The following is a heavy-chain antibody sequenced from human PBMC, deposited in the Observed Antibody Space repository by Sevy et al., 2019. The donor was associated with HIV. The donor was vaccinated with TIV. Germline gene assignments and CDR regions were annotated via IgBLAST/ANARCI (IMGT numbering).Heavy chain of an antibody. J-gene: IGHJ6*02. V-gene: IGHV3-23*01. CDR2: ISGRDDAT. CDR3: AKGPSNYGGYYYFYGLDV. D-gene: IGHD4-17*01. CDR1: GFTFSSYG. Sequence: GGSLRLSCAASGFTFSSYGMGWVRQAPGKGLEWVSGISGRDDATYYADSVKGRCTISRDNSKNTLYLKMNTLRAEDTARYYCAKGPSNYGGYYYFYGLDVWGQGTTVTVSS.